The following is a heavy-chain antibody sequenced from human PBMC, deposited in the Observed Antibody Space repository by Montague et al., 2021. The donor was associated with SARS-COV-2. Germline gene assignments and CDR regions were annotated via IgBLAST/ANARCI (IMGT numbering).Heavy chain of an antibody. CDR2: IYSSGST. CDR3: ARDRLRSSYYGSGTYTWRGYGMDV. D-gene: IGHD3-10*01. V-gene: IGHV4-4*07. Sequence: SETLSLTCTVSGGSISSYYWSWIRQPAGKGLEWIGRIYSSGSTNYNPSLKSRVTMSVDTSKNQFSLKLTSVTAADTALYYCARDRLRSSYYGSGTYTWRGYGMDVWGQGTTVIVSS. J-gene: IGHJ6*02. CDR1: GGSISSYY.